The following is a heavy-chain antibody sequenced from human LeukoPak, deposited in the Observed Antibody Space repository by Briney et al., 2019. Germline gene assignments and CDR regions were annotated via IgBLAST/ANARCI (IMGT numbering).Heavy chain of an antibody. CDR1: GFTFSRYA. CDR2: TSGSGGST. CDR3: AKDPRKYYDFWSGYYNEGYFDY. J-gene: IGHJ4*02. Sequence: GGSLRLSCAASGFTFSRYAMSWVRQAPGKGLEWVSATSGSGGSTYYADSVKGRFTISRDNSKNTLYLQMNSLRAEDTAVYYCAKDPRKYYDFWSGYYNEGYFDYWGQGTLVTVSS. D-gene: IGHD3-3*01. V-gene: IGHV3-23*01.